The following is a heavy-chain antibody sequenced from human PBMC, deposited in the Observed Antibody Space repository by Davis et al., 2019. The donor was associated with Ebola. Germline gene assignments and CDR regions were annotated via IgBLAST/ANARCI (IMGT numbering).Heavy chain of an antibody. CDR1: GFTVSSNH. D-gene: IGHD6-13*01. Sequence: GESLKISCAASGFTVSSNHMNWVRQAPGKGLEWVSSISSKSKYIYYSDSVKGRFTISRDDAKNSLYLQVSSLRVEDTAIYYCARDITGVGAGGDYWGQGTLVTVSS. J-gene: IGHJ4*02. CDR3: ARDITGVGAGGDY. V-gene: IGHV3-21*01. CDR2: ISSKSKYI.